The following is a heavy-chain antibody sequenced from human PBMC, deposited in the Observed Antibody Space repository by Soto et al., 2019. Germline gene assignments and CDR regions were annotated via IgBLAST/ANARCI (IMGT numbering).Heavy chain of an antibody. D-gene: IGHD3-16*01. CDR2: ISYDGSNK. J-gene: IGHJ4*02. CDR3: AKGMSYASSPGDY. Sequence: QVQLVESGGGVVQPGRSLRLSCAASGFTFSSYGMHWVRQAPGKGLEWVAVISYDGSNKYYADSVKGRFTISRDNSKNTLYLKMNSLRPEDTAVYYCAKGMSYASSPGDYWGQGTLVTVSS. V-gene: IGHV3-30*18. CDR1: GFTFSSYG.